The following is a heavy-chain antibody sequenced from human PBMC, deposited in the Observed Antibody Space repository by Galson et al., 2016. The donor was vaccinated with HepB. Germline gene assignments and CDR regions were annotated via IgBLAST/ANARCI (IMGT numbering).Heavy chain of an antibody. CDR3: ALSGTHLRGTNWYPYYTDV. D-gene: IGHD1-20*01. V-gene: IGHV2-5*04. Sequence: PALVKPTQTLTLTCTFSGFSLSTTGVDVGWIRQPPGKTLEWLALISGHDDKRYTPSLKSRLTISKDTSKNQVILSMTNMDPVDTGTYYCALSGTHLRGTNWYPYYTDVWGNGTTVLVSS. CDR2: ISGHDDK. CDR1: GFSLSTTGVD. J-gene: IGHJ6*03.